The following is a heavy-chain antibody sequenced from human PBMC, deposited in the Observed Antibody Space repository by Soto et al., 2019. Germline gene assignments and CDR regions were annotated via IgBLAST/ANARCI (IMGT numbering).Heavy chain of an antibody. Sequence: EVQLVESGGGLVQPGGSLRLSCTASGFSFAEYWMSWVRPTPGQGLEWVASIKHDGTEKQYVDSVEGRFTIARDNAKNSLYLQMTSLRAEDTAVYYCLRDGRGNFRYSDYWGKGTLVTVSS. J-gene: IGHJ4*02. CDR2: IKHDGTEK. CDR3: LRDGRGNFRYSDY. D-gene: IGHD3-16*02. CDR1: GFSFAEYW. V-gene: IGHV3-7*01.